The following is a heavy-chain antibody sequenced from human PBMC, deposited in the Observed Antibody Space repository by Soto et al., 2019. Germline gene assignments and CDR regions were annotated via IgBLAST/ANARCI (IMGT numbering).Heavy chain of an antibody. CDR3: ARDSPLNW. V-gene: IGHV1-2*02. D-gene: IGHD2-8*02. Sequence: QVQLVQSGAEVKKPGDSVKVSCKASGYTFTGYYIHWVRQAPGQGLEWMGWIKPDSGATNYAQRFQCRVTMTRDTSISSAYMELNNLSPDDTAVYYCARDSPLNWWGQGTLVTVSS. CDR2: IKPDSGAT. CDR1: GYTFTGYY. J-gene: IGHJ4*02.